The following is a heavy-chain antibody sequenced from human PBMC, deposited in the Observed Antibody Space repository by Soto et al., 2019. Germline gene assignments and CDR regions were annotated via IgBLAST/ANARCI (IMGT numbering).Heavy chain of an antibody. Sequence: ASVKVSCKASGGTFSSYAISWVRQAPGQGLEWMGGIIPQTGGTSYAQKFQGRVTLSRDTSINTAYLELSRLTFDDAAVYFCARERYQVISDGMDVWGQGTTVTVSS. V-gene: IGHV1-2*02. D-gene: IGHD2-2*01. CDR3: ARERYQVISDGMDV. CDR2: IIPQTGGT. CDR1: GGTFSSYA. J-gene: IGHJ6*02.